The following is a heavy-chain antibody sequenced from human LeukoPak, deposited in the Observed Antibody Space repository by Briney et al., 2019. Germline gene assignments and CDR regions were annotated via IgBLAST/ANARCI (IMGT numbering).Heavy chain of an antibody. J-gene: IGHJ4*02. CDR1: GFTFSSYA. D-gene: IGHD1-26*01. V-gene: IGHV3-64*01. CDR2: ITNNGDKT. CDR3: ARGGATTLFDY. Sequence: GGSLRLSCAASGFTFSSYAMHWVRQAPGKGLEYVSAITNNGDKTYYGNSVKGRFTISRDNSKNTLYLQMGSLRIEDMAVYYCARGGATTLFDYWGQGTLVTVSS.